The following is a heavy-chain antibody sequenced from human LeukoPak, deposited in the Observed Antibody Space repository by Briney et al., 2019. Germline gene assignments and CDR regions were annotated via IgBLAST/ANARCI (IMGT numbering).Heavy chain of an antibody. V-gene: IGHV3-30-3*01. Sequence: GSLRLSCAASGFTFSSYAMHWVRQAPGKGLEWVAVISYDGSNKYYADSVKGRFTISRDNSKNTLYLQMNSLRAEDTAVYYCARGVRTAPRRLVGDVWGQGTTVTVSS. D-gene: IGHD1-26*01. CDR1: GFTFSSYA. CDR3: ARGVRTAPRRLVGDV. CDR2: ISYDGSNK. J-gene: IGHJ6*02.